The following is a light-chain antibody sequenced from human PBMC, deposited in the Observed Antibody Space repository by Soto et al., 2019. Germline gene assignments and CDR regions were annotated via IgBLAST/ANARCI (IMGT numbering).Light chain of an antibody. CDR1: QSVSSN. J-gene: IGKJ5*01. Sequence: EIVRTPSPATLSVSPGERATLSCRASQSVSSNLAWYQQKPGQAPRLLIYGASTRATGIPARFSGSGSGTEFTLTISSLQSEDLAVYYGQQYNNWPPITVGQGTRLEIK. V-gene: IGKV3-15*01. CDR3: QQYNNWPPIT. CDR2: GAS.